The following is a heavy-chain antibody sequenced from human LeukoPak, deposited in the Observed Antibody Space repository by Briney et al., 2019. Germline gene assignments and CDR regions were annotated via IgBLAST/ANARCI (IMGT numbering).Heavy chain of an antibody. CDR1: GFTFSSYG. D-gene: IGHD5-12*01. J-gene: IGHJ4*02. Sequence: GGSLRLSCAASGFTFSSYGMHWVRRAPGKGLEWVAVIWYDGSNKYYADSVKGRFTISRDNSKNTLYLQMNSLRAEDTAVYYCAKDDSAYDSGITDYWGQGTLVTVSS. CDR3: AKDDSAYDSGITDY. V-gene: IGHV3-33*06. CDR2: IWYDGSNK.